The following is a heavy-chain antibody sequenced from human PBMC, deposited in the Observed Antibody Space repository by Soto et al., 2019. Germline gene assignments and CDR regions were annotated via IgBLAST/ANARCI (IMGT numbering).Heavy chain of an antibody. CDR2: MSHDGRNK. J-gene: IGHJ6*02. V-gene: IGHV3-30-3*01. CDR1: GFTFSNFP. CDR3: ARGKYSSPRGGLDV. D-gene: IGHD4-4*01. Sequence: GGSLRLSCAASGFTFSNFPIHWVRQAPGKGLEWVAVMSHDGRNKDYADSAKGQVTISADKSIQTAYLQWGSLKASDSALYYCARGKYSSPRGGLDVWGQGTPVTVSS.